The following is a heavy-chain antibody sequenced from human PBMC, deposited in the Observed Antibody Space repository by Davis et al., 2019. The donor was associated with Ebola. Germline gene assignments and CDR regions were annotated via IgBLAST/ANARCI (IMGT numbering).Heavy chain of an antibody. CDR2: INAGNGNT. CDR1: GYTFTSYA. D-gene: IGHD3-16*01. J-gene: IGHJ4*02. V-gene: IGHV1-3*01. CDR3: ARDPGGMSVARFDY. Sequence: ASVKVSCKASGYTFTSYAMHWVRQAPGQRLEWMGWINAGNGNTKYSQKLQGRVTMTTDTSTSTAYMELRSLRSDDTAVYYCARDPGGMSVARFDYWGQGTLVTVSS.